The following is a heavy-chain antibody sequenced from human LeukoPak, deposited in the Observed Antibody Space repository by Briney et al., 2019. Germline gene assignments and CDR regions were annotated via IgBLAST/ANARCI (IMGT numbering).Heavy chain of an antibody. Sequence: ASVKVSCKASGYTFTSYGISWVRQAPGQGLEWMGWISAYNGNTNYAQKLQGRVTMTTDTSTSTAYMELRSLRSDDTAVYYCARFLEYGDYWDHSFDYWGQGTLVTVSS. CDR3: ARFLEYGDYWDHSFDY. V-gene: IGHV1-18*01. CDR2: ISAYNGNT. J-gene: IGHJ4*02. D-gene: IGHD4-17*01. CDR1: GYTFTSYG.